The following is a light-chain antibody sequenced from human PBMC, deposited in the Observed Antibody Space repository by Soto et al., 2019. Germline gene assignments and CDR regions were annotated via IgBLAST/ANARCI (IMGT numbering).Light chain of an antibody. V-gene: IGKV1-39*01. J-gene: IGKJ4*01. Sequence: PMPQSPSSLSASVGDSVTITCRSTQPISSYLNWYQQRPGTAPKLLIYAASTLQTGVPSRFSGDRSGSAYTLTISRLQPEDSATYFCQQSYYTPLTFGGGTKVEVK. CDR2: AAS. CDR3: QQSYYTPLT. CDR1: QPISSY.